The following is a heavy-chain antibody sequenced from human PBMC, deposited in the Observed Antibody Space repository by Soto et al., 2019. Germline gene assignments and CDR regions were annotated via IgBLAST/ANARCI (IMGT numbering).Heavy chain of an antibody. CDR1: GSSFSTSN. V-gene: IGHV3-48*02. Sequence: HPGGSLRLSCAASGSSFSTSNMNWVRQAPGKGLEWVSYISSSSSNLYYADSVKGRFTISRDNAKNSLYLQMNGLRDEDTAVYSCAREGVSGSYLQQWGQGTLVTGS. CDR2: ISSSSSNL. J-gene: IGHJ1*01. CDR3: AREGVSGSYLQQ. D-gene: IGHD6-19*01.